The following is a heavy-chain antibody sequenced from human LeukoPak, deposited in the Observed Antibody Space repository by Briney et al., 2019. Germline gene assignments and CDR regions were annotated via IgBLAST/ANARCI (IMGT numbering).Heavy chain of an antibody. J-gene: IGHJ4*02. CDR1: GGSFSGYY. CDR3: ARGGRGLGYCSGGSCYPGTIFDY. Sequence: TPSETLSLTCAVYGGSFSGYYWSWIRQPPGKGLEWIGEINHSGSTNYNPSLKSRVTTSVDTSKNQFSLKLSSVTAADTAVYYCARGGRGLGYCSGGSCYPGTIFDYWGQGTLVTVSS. V-gene: IGHV4-34*01. D-gene: IGHD2-15*01. CDR2: INHSGST.